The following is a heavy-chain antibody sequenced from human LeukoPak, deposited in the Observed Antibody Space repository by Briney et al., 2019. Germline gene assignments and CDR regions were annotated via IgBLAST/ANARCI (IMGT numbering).Heavy chain of an antibody. Sequence: SETLSLTCAVSGGSISSSNWWSWVRQPPGKRLEWLGSIYQSGSTYDNLSLKSRLTMSVDTSKNQFSLTMRAVTAADTALYYCARSEINDYMRFWGQGILVTVSS. CDR3: ARSEINDYMRF. CDR2: IYQSGST. CDR1: GGSISSSNW. V-gene: IGHV4-4*02. J-gene: IGHJ4*02. D-gene: IGHD3-16*01.